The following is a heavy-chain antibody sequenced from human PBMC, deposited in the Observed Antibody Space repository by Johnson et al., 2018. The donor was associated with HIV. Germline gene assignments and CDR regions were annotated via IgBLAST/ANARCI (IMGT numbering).Heavy chain of an antibody. D-gene: IGHD6-19*01. CDR3: ARAGAVGFDAFDI. Sequence: QVQLVESGGGVVQPGRSLRLSCAASGFTFSSYAMHWVRQAPAKGLEWVAVISYAGSNKYYADSVKGRFTISRDNSKNTLLLQMNSLRAEDTAVYYCARAGAVGFDAFDIWGQGTMVTVSS. CDR1: GFTFSSYA. CDR2: ISYAGSNK. J-gene: IGHJ3*02. V-gene: IGHV3-30-3*01.